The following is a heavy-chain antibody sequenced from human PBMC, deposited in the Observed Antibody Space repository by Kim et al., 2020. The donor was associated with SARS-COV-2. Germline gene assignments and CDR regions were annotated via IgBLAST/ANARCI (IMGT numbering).Heavy chain of an antibody. D-gene: IGHD1-26*01. CDR2: INHSGST. CDR1: GGSFSGYY. J-gene: IGHJ4*02. Sequence: SETLSLTCAVYGGSFSGYYWSWIRQPPGKGLEWIGEINHSGSTNYNPSLKSRVTISVDMSKNQFSLKLSSVTAADTAVYYCARGRVLRVPRPSGSYVRWSSYYFDYWGQGTLVTVSS. V-gene: IGHV4-34*01. CDR3: ARGRVLRVPRPSGSYVRWSSYYFDY.